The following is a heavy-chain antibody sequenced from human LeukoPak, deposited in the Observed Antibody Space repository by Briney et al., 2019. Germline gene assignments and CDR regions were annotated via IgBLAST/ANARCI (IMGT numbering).Heavy chain of an antibody. CDR3: ASSSSWDDFDY. J-gene: IGHJ4*02. CDR2: INPNSGGT. V-gene: IGHV1-2*02. CDR1: GGTFSSYA. Sequence: ASVKVSCKASGGTFSSYAISWVRQAPGQGLEWMGWINPNSGGTNYAQKFQGRVTMTRDTSISTAYMELSRLRSDDTAVYYCASSSSWDDFDYWGQGTLVTVSS. D-gene: IGHD6-13*01.